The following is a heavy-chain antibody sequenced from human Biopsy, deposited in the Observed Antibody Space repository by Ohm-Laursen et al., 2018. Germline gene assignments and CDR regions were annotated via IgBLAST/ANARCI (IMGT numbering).Heavy chain of an antibody. CDR3: AKALPPHLQSGCL. CDR2: IIPIFGTA. J-gene: IGHJ4*02. D-gene: IGHD5-24*01. V-gene: IGHV1-69*13. Sequence: ASVKVSCKASGGTFSSYAISWVRQAPGQGLEWMGGIIPIFGTANYAQKFQGGVTITADESTSTAYMELSSLRSEDTAVYYCAKALPPHLQSGCLWGQGTLVTVSS. CDR1: GGTFSSYA.